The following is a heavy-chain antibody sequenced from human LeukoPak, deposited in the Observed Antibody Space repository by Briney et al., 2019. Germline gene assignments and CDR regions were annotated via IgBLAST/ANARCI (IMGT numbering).Heavy chain of an antibody. V-gene: IGHV3-23*01. CDR1: GGTFSSYA. CDR3: AKDPPGGSTSPNWFDP. Sequence: SCKASGGTFSSYAMSWVRQAPGKGLEWVSAISGSGGSTYYADSVKGRFTISRDNSKNTLYLQMNSLRAEDTAVYYCAKDPPGGSTSPNWFDPWGQGTLVTVSS. J-gene: IGHJ5*02. CDR2: ISGSGGST. D-gene: IGHD2-2*01.